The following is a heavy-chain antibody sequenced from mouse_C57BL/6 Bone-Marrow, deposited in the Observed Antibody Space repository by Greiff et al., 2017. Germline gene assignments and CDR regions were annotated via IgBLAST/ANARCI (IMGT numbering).Heavy chain of an antibody. J-gene: IGHJ1*03. CDR1: GYTFTSYG. Sequence: QVQLKQSGAELARPGASVKLSCKASGYTFTSYGISWVKQRTGQGLEWIGEIYPRSGNTYYNEKFKGKATLTADKSSSTAYMELRSLTSEDSAVYFCARRVTTVVAKTAYWYFDVWGTGTTVTFSS. CDR3: ARRVTTVVAKTAYWYFDV. V-gene: IGHV1-81*01. CDR2: IYPRSGNT. D-gene: IGHD1-1*01.